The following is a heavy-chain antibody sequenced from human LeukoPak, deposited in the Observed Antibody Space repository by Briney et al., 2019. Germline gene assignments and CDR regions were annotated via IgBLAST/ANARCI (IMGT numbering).Heavy chain of an antibody. J-gene: IGHJ5*02. D-gene: IGHD3-10*01. CDR3: ARGGYGSGSYLNWFDP. V-gene: IGHV1-2*04. CDR1: GYTFTGYY. Sequence: ASVKVSCKASGYTFTGYYMHWVRQAPGQGLEWMGWINPNSGGTNYAQKFQGWVTMTRDTSISTAYMELSRLRSDDTAVYYCARGGYGSGSYLNWFDPWGQGTLVTVSS. CDR2: INPNSGGT.